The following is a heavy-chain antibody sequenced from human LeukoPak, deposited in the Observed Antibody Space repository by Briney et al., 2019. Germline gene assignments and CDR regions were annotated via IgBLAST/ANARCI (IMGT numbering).Heavy chain of an antibody. D-gene: IGHD6-19*01. V-gene: IGHV3-23*01. CDR2: ISGSGSST. CDR1: GFTFSNYA. J-gene: IGHJ4*02. CDR3: ARDSSGSLGS. Sequence: PGGSLRLSCAASGFTFSNYAMSWVRQAPGKGLEWVSSISGSGSSTYYADSVKGRFTISRDNSKNTLYLQMNSLRAEDTAVYYCARDSSGSLGSWGQGTGGTVS.